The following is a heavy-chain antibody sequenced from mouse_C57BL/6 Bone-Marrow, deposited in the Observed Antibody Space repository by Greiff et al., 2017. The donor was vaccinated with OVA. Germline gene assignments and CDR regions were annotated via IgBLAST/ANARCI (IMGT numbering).Heavy chain of an antibody. CDR1: GYTFTSYW. Sequence: QVQLQQPGAELVMPGASVKLSCKASGYTFTSYWMHWVKQRPGQGLEWIGEIDPSDSYTNYNQKFKGKSTLTVDKSSSTAYMELSSLTSEDSAVYYCAREGRLEGSYYFDYWGQGTTLTVSS. V-gene: IGHV1-69*01. J-gene: IGHJ2*01. D-gene: IGHD1-1*01. CDR2: IDPSDSYT. CDR3: AREGRLEGSYYFDY.